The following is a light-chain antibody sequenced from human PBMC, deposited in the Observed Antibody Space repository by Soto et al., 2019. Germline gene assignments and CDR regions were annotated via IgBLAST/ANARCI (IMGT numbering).Light chain of an antibody. J-gene: IGKJ1*01. CDR1: QSVSGN. CDR3: QQYNNWPPT. V-gene: IGKV3D-15*01. CDR2: GAS. Sequence: EIVMTQSPATLSVSPGERATLSCRASQSVSGNLAWYQQKPGQAPMLLIYGASTRATGIPARFSGSGSGTEFTLIISSLQSEDFAVYYCQQYNNWPPTFGQGTKVEIK.